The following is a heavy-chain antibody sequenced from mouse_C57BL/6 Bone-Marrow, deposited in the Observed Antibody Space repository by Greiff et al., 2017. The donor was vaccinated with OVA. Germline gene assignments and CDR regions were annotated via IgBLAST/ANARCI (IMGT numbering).Heavy chain of an antibody. Sequence: EVKLVESGGGLVQPGGSLSLSCAASGFTFTDYYMSWVRQPPGKALEWLGCIRNKANGYTTEYSSSVKGRFTISRDNSQSILYLQMKALGAEASATYYCARGNRFAYWGQGTLVTVSA. J-gene: IGHJ3*01. CDR1: GFTFTDYY. D-gene: IGHD2-1*01. V-gene: IGHV7-3*01. CDR2: IRNKANGYTT. CDR3: ARGNRFAY.